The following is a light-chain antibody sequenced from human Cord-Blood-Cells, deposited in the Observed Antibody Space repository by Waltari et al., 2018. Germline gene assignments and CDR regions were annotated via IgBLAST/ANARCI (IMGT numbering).Light chain of an antibody. V-gene: IGLV2-23*01. Sequence: QSALTQPASVSGSPGQSITISCTGTSSDVGRYNLVSWYQQHPGKAPKPMIYEGSKRPSGVSNRFSGSKSGNTASLTISGLQAEDEADYYCCSYAGSSTFYVFGTGTKVTVL. CDR1: SSDVGRYNL. CDR3: CSYAGSSTFYV. CDR2: EGS. J-gene: IGLJ1*01.